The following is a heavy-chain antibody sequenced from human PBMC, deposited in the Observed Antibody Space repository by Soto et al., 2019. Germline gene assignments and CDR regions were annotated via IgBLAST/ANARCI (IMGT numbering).Heavy chain of an antibody. CDR3: ARALYYRDSNGYPFDS. Sequence: TLSLTCTVSGDSISSSGYYWTWIRQHPGKGLEWIGYIHHGGSTYYNPSLKSRPTISVETSRNQFSLKLSSVTAADTAVYYCARALYYRDSNGYPFDSGGQVTLVTVSS. J-gene: IGHJ4*02. V-gene: IGHV4-31*03. D-gene: IGHD3-22*01. CDR2: IHHGGST. CDR1: GDSISSSGYY.